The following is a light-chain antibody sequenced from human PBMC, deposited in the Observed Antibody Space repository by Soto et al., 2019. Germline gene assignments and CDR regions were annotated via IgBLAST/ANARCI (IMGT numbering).Light chain of an antibody. J-gene: IGKJ1*01. CDR2: QAS. V-gene: IGKV1-5*03. CDR1: QCISTW. CDR3: PQYYTSSWT. Sequence: GDRVTITCRASQCISTWLAGYQQKPGKAPQVLIYQASSLQSGVPSRFSGSGSGTEFTLTISSLQPDDFATNYCPQYYTSSWTFGQGTKVEI.